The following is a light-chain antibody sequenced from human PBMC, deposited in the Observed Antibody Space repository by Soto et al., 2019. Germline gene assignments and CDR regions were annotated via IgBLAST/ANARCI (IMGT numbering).Light chain of an antibody. CDR2: DAS. CDR3: QQRSNWPPLT. V-gene: IGKV3-11*02. J-gene: IGKJ4*01. CDR1: QSVGSY. Sequence: EIEVTQSTATLSLSPGERATLSCRTSQSVGSYLAWYQKKPGQAPRLLIYDASNRATAIPARYSGGGSGRDFTLTISSLEPEDFAVYYCQQRSNWPPLTFGGGTKVEI.